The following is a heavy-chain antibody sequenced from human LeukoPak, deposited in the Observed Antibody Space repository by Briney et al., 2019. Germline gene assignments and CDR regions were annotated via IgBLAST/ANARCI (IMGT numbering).Heavy chain of an antibody. Sequence: SETLSLTCTVSGGSISSGGYYWSWIRQHPGKGLEWIGYIYYSGSTYYNPSLKSRVTISVDTSKNQFSLKLSSVTAADTAVYYCARDNTVTKHFDYWGQGTLVTVSS. CDR1: GGSISSGGYY. D-gene: IGHD4-11*01. V-gene: IGHV4-31*03. J-gene: IGHJ4*02. CDR2: IYYSGST. CDR3: ARDNTVTKHFDY.